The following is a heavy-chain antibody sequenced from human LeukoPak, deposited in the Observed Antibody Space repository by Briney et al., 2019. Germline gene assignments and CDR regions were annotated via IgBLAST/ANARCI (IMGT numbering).Heavy chain of an antibody. D-gene: IGHD3-22*01. CDR3: AKPKAYDSSGPLDY. CDR2: ISGSGGST. V-gene: IGHV3-23*01. CDR1: GFTFSSYA. J-gene: IGHJ4*02. Sequence: PGGSLRLSCAASGFTFSSYAMSWVRQAPGKGLEWVSAISGSGGSTYYADSVKGRFTISRDNSKNTLYLQMNSLRAEDTAVYYCAKPKAYDSSGPLDYWGQGTLVTVSS.